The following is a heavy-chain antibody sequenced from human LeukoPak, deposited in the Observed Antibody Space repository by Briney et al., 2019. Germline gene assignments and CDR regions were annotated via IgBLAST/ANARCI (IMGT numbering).Heavy chain of an antibody. CDR1: GGSFSGYY. D-gene: IGHD2-15*01. CDR3: ARGSVVVVAAIYYYYYYMDV. J-gene: IGHJ6*03. Sequence: SETLSLTCAVYGGSFSGYYWSWIRQPPGKGLEWIGEINHSGSTNYNPPLKSRVTISVDTSKNQFSLKLSSVTAADTAVYYCARGSVVVVAAIYYYYYYMDVWGKGTTVTVSS. CDR2: INHSGST. V-gene: IGHV4-34*01.